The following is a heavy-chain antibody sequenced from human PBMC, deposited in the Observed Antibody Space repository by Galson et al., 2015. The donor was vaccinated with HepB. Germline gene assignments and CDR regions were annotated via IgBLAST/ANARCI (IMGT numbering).Heavy chain of an antibody. D-gene: IGHD4-23*01. J-gene: IGHJ6*02. V-gene: IGHV5-10-1*01. Sequence: QSGAEVKKPGESLRISCKGSGYSFTSYWISWVRQMPGKGLEWMGRIDPSDSYTNYSPSFQGHVTISADKSISTAYLQWSSLKASDTAMYYCALSYGGPYYYYYGMDVWGQGTTVTVSS. CDR2: IDPSDSYT. CDR1: GYSFTSYW. CDR3: ALSYGGPYYYYYGMDV.